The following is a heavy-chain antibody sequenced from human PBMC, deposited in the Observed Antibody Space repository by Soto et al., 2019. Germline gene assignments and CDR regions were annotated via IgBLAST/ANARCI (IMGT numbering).Heavy chain of an antibody. J-gene: IGHJ4*02. D-gene: IGHD2-2*01. CDR1: GATFSSYV. CDR3: ANQHGYVDY. V-gene: IGHV3-23*01. CDR2: ISSSGIDT. Sequence: GGSLRLSCAASGATFSSYVMGWVRQAPGRGLEWVSVISSSGIDTYYADSVKGRFIISRDNSKNTLYLQMNSLGAEDTAVYYWANQHGYVDYWGQGTLVTVSS.